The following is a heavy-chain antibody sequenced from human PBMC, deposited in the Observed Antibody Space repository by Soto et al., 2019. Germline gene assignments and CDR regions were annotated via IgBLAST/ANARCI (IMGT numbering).Heavy chain of an antibody. CDR1: GFTFSSYA. CDR3: ARDSGASGGSYYYGMDV. Sequence: GGSLRLSCAASGFTFSSYAMHWVRQAPGKGLEWVAVISYDGSNKYYADSVKGRFTISRDNSKNTLYLQMNSLRAEDTAVYYCARDSGASGGSYYYGMDVWGQGTTVTV. D-gene: IGHD2-15*01. CDR2: ISYDGSNK. V-gene: IGHV3-30-3*01. J-gene: IGHJ6*02.